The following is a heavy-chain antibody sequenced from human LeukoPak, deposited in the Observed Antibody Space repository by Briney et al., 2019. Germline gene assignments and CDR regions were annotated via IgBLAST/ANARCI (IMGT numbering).Heavy chain of an antibody. Sequence: SETLSLTCTVSGGSISSYYWSWIRQPPGKGLEWIGYIYYSGSTNYNPSLKSRVTISVDTSKNQFSLKLSSVTAADTAVYYCARGRWGYCSSTSCPTGVDPWGQGTLVTVSS. V-gene: IGHV4-59*01. CDR1: GGSISSYY. D-gene: IGHD2-2*01. J-gene: IGHJ5*02. CDR3: ARGRWGYCSSTSCPTGVDP. CDR2: IYYSGST.